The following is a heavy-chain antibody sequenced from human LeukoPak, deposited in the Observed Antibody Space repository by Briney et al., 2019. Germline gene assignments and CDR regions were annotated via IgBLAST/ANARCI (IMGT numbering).Heavy chain of an antibody. D-gene: IGHD1-14*01. V-gene: IGHV6-1*01. CDR1: GDSVSRNSAA. CDR3: SRDRTAWFDFDY. J-gene: IGHJ4*02. Sequence: SQTLSLTCALSGDSVSRNSAAWGWIRQSPSRGLEWLGRTYYRSKWYNDYAVSVKSRITINPDTSKNQFSLQLNSVTPDDTAVYYCSRDRTAWFDFDYWGQGTLVTVSS. CDR2: TYYRSKWYN.